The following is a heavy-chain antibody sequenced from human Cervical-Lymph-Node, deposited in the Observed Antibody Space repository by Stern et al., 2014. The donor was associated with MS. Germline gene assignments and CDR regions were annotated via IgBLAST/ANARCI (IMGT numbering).Heavy chain of an antibody. J-gene: IGHJ4*02. Sequence: VQLVESGGAVVQPGRSLRLSCAASGFTFSSYGMHWVRQAPGKGLAWVTVISYDGNLKYYAASVKGRFTISRDNSKNTLHLQMNSVTPDDTAIYYCARDYEDTSMLFDHWGQGTLVTVSS. CDR1: GFTFSSYG. CDR3: ARDYEDTSMLFDH. CDR2: ISYDGNLK. V-gene: IGHV3-30*03. D-gene: IGHD2-8*01.